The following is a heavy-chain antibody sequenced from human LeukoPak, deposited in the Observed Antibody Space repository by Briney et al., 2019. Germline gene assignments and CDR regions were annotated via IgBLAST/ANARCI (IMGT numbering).Heavy chain of an antibody. CDR3: APNYGYSYGLSYDY. Sequence: GGSLRLSCAASGFTFSSYAMSWVRQAPGKGLEWVSAISGSGGSTYYADSVKGRFPISRDNSKNTLYLQMNSLRAEDTAVYYCAPNYGYSYGLSYDYWGQGTLVTVSS. D-gene: IGHD5-18*01. CDR1: GFTFSSYA. CDR2: ISGSGGST. V-gene: IGHV3-23*01. J-gene: IGHJ4*02.